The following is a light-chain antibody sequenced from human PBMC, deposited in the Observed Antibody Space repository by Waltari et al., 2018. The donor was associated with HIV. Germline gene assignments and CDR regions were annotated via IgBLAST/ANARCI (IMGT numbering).Light chain of an antibody. CDR3: SSYTSSSTPWV. CDR2: EGT. V-gene: IGLV2-14*01. J-gene: IGLJ3*02. CDR1: SRDVGGYNY. Sequence: QSALTQPASVSGSPGQSITISCTGTSRDVGGYNYVSWYQQHPGKAPKLIIYEGTNRPSGVSTRFSVSKSGNTASLTISGLQAEDEADYYCSSYTSSSTPWVFGGGTKLTVL.